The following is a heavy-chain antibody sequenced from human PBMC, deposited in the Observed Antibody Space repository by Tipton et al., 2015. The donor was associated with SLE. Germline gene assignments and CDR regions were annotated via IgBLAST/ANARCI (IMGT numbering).Heavy chain of an antibody. J-gene: IGHJ4*02. CDR1: RGSLKTYY. CDR2: TYDNGTT. V-gene: IGHV4-59*13. Sequence: TLSLTCTVSRGSLKTYYWNWIRQPPGKGLEWLGYTYDNGTTHYNPSVRSRVTISVDTSKNQFSLSLRSVTAADTAVYFCARSIYMWGSNRPVGYFGNWGQGTLVSVSA. D-gene: IGHD3-16*02. CDR3: ARSIYMWGSNRPVGYFGN.